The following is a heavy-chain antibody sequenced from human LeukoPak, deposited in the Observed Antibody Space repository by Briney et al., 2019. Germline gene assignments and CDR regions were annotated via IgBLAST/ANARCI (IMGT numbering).Heavy chain of an antibody. CDR1: GFSFSSYW. CDR2: TNEAGGDK. D-gene: IGHD1-1*01. J-gene: IGHJ4*02. CDR3: AIATTGRGAFGS. V-gene: IGHV3-7*01. Sequence: GGSLRLSCAASGFSFSSYWMSWVRQAPGKGLECVASTNEAGGDKLYVDSVKGRFTISRDNSKNSLSLQMNSLTAEDTAIYYCAIATTGRGAFGSWGQGTLVSVSS.